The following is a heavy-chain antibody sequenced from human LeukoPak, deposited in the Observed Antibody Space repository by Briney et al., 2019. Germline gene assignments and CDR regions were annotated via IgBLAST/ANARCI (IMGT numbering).Heavy chain of an antibody. V-gene: IGHV3-23*01. CDR1: GFTFSSYA. J-gene: IGHJ4*02. CDR2: ISGSGGST. D-gene: IGHD3-3*01. CDR3: AKDIGDYDFWSGYPGHGYFDY. Sequence: PGGSLRLSCGASGFTFSSYAMSWVRQAPGKGLEWVSAISGSGGSTYYADSVKGRFTISRDNSKNTLYLQMNSLRAEDTAVYYCAKDIGDYDFWSGYPGHGYFDYWGQGTLVTVSS.